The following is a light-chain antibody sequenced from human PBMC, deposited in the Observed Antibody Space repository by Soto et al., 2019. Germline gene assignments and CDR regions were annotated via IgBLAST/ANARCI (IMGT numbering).Light chain of an antibody. V-gene: IGKV3-15*01. J-gene: IGKJ1*01. CDR1: QSVSSN. CDR2: AVS. CDR3: QPDNKWPLT. Sequence: EIMMTQSPGTLSASPGERATLSCRASQSVSSNLAWYQQKPGQAPRLLIYAVSTRATGIPARFSGSGSGTVVTLTITSPQSEDVAVSDCQPDNKWPLTFGHGTKVYIK.